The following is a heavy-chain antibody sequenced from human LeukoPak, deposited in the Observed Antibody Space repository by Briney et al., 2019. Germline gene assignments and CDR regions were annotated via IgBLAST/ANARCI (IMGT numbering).Heavy chain of an antibody. CDR1: GGAISSGSYY. J-gene: IGHJ3*02. D-gene: IGHD3-10*01. V-gene: IGHV4-39*07. CDR2: IYHSGST. Sequence: KSSETLSLTCTVSGGAISSGSYYWGWIRQPPGKGLEWIGEIYHSGSTNYNPSLKSRVTISVDKSKNQFSLKLSSVTAADTAVYYCARENRAHAFDIWGQGTMVTVSS. CDR3: ARENRAHAFDI.